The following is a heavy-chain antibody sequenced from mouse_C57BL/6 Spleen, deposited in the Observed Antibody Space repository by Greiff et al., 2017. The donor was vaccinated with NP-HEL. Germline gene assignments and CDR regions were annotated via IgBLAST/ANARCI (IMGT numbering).Heavy chain of an antibody. V-gene: IGHV1-64*01. J-gene: IGHJ2*01. D-gene: IGHD1-1*01. Sequence: QVQLQQSGAELVKPGASVKLSCKASGYTFTSYWMHWVKQRPGQGLEWIGMIHPNSGSTNYNEKFKSKATLTVDKSSSTAYMQLSSLTSEDSAVYYCARGSITTTVVATDYWGQGTTLTVSS. CDR2: IHPNSGST. CDR1: GYTFTSYW. CDR3: ARGSITTTVVATDY.